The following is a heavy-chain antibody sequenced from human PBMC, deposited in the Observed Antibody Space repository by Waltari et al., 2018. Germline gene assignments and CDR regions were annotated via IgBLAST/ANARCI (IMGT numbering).Heavy chain of an antibody. CDR2: FIPLSGSQ. Sequence: QIQLAQSGAEVKSPGSSVTISCKASGLSIRGYTSSWVRQAPGQGLEWMGGFIPLSGSQIYTQKFQGRLTISADGSTRTTVMELRNLRYEDTAVYFCARGYRYDSSERFYLDHWGQGTPVIVSS. CDR1: GLSIRGYT. J-gene: IGHJ4*02. CDR3: ARGYRYDSSERFYLDH. D-gene: IGHD3-22*01. V-gene: IGHV1-69*12.